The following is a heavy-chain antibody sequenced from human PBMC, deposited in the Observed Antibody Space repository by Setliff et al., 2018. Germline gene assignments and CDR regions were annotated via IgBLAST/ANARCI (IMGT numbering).Heavy chain of an antibody. Sequence: PGGSLRLSCAASGFTFSGSAVHWVRQASGKGLEWVGRIRRNADNRAPIYAASVKGRFTISRDDSKNTAYLQMNSLKIEDTAVYYCAGAGGNSYYFDYWGQGTLVTVSS. J-gene: IGHJ4*02. V-gene: IGHV3-73*01. CDR1: GFTFSGSA. CDR2: IRRNADNRAP. D-gene: IGHD2-21*02. CDR3: AGAGGNSYYFDY.